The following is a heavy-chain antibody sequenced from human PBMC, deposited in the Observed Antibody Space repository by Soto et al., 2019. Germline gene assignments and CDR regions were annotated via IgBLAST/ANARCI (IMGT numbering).Heavy chain of an antibody. CDR1: GDSVSSNSAA. CDR2: TYYRSKWYN. V-gene: IGHV6-1*01. D-gene: IGHD2-15*01. J-gene: IGHJ5*02. Sequence: SQTLSLTCAISGDSVSSNSAAWNWIRQSPSRGLEWLGRTYYRSKWYNDYAVSVKSRITINPDTSKNQFSLQLNSVTPEDTAVYYCAREAFEGTFSGGSCYHGNNWFDPWGQGTLVTVSS. CDR3: AREAFEGTFSGGSCYHGNNWFDP.